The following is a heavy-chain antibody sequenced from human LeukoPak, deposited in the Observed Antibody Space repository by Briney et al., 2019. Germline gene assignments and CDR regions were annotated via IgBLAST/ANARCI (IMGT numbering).Heavy chain of an antibody. CDR1: GGSISSSSYY. CDR2: IYYSGST. V-gene: IGHV4-39*01. J-gene: IGHJ5*02. Sequence: SETLSLTCTVSGGSISSSSYYWGWLRQPPGKGLEWIGSIYYSGSTYYNPSLKSRVTISVDTSKNQFSLKLSSVTAADTAVYYCARHRYYGSGSRPNWFDPWGQGTLVTVSS. CDR3: ARHRYYGSGSRPNWFDP. D-gene: IGHD3-10*01.